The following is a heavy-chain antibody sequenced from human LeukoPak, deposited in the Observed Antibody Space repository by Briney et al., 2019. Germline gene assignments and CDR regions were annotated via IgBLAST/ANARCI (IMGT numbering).Heavy chain of an antibody. CDR1: GGSISSYY. V-gene: IGHV4-4*07. Sequence: PSETLSLTCTVSGGSISSYYWSWIRQPAGKGLEWIGRICGTGSTNYNPSLKSRVTMSVDTSKNQFSLRLRSVTAADTAVYYCARQIASAGTAGFDFWGQGALVTVSS. D-gene: IGHD6-13*01. J-gene: IGHJ4*02. CDR3: ARQIASAGTAGFDF. CDR2: ICGTGST.